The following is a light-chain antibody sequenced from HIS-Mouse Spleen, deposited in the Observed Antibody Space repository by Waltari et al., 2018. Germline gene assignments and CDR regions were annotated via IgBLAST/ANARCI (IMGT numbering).Light chain of an antibody. Sequence: SYELTQPPSVSVSPGQTARITCSGDALPKKYAYWYQQKSGKAPVLVIYEDSKRPSGIPERFSGSSSGTMATLTISGAQVEDEADYYCYSTDSSGNHRVFGGGTK. CDR2: EDS. J-gene: IGLJ2*01. CDR3: YSTDSSGNHRV. V-gene: IGLV3-10*01. CDR1: ALPKKY.